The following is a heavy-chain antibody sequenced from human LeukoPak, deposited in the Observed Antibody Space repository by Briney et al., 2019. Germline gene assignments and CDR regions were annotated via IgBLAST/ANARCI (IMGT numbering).Heavy chain of an antibody. CDR3: AKDYYGSGSYSLVENYMDA. D-gene: IGHD3-10*01. CDR2: IRYDGSNK. CDR1: GFTFSSYA. V-gene: IGHV3-30*02. Sequence: GGSLRLSCAASGFTFSSYAMHWVRQAPGKGLEWVAFIRYDGSNKYYADSVKGRFTISRDNSKNTLYLQMNSLRAEDTAVYYCAKDYYGSGSYSLVENYMDAWGKGTTVTISS. J-gene: IGHJ6*03.